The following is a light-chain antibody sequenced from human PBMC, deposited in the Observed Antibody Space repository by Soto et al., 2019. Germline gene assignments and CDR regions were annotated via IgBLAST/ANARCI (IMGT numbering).Light chain of an antibody. V-gene: IGKV1D-12*01. Sequence: IRMTQSPSSLSASTGDRVTITCRASQGISRSLAWYQQIPGKAPKLLIYAASSLQSGVPSRFSGSGFGTDFTLTISSLQPEDSAIYYCQQADTFPITFGQGTRLEIK. J-gene: IGKJ5*01. CDR1: QGISRS. CDR2: AAS. CDR3: QQADTFPIT.